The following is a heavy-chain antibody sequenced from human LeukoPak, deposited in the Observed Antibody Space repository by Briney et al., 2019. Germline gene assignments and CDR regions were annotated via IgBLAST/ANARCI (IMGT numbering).Heavy chain of an antibody. J-gene: IGHJ4*02. CDR2: ITDSGGST. Sequence: GGSLRLSCAASGFTFSSYAMSWVRQTPGKGLEWVSAITDSGGSTYHADSVKGRFTISRDNSKNTLYMQMNSLRADDTAIYYCAKGSSSARPYYFDYWGQGTLVTVSS. CDR3: AKGSSSARPYYFDY. D-gene: IGHD6-19*01. CDR1: GFTFSSYA. V-gene: IGHV3-23*01.